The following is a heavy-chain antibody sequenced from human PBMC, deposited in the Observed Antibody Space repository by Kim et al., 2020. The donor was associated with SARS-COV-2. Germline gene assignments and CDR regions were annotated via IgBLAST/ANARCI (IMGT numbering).Heavy chain of an antibody. J-gene: IGHJ6*02. CDR2: IYTSGST. Sequence: SETLSLTCTVSGGSISSYYWSWIRQPAGKGLEWIGRIYTSGSTNYNPSLKSLVTMSVDTSKNQFSLKLSSVTAADTAVYYCATRGPYSSSSDYYYGMDVWGQGTTVTVSS. V-gene: IGHV4-4*07. CDR1: GGSISSYY. D-gene: IGHD6-6*01. CDR3: ATRGPYSSSSDYYYGMDV.